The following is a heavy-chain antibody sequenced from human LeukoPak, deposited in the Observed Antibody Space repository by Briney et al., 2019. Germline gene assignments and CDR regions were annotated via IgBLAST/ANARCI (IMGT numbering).Heavy chain of an antibody. J-gene: IGHJ4*02. CDR2: IYHSGST. CDR3: AIYCSGGSCLFDY. D-gene: IGHD2-15*01. Sequence: SETLSLTCAVSGYSISSGYYWGWIRQPPGKGLEWIGSIYHSGSTYYNPCLKSRVTISVDTSKNQFSLKLSSVTAADTAVYYCAIYCSGGSCLFDYWGQGTLVTVSS. V-gene: IGHV4-38-2*01. CDR1: GYSISSGYY.